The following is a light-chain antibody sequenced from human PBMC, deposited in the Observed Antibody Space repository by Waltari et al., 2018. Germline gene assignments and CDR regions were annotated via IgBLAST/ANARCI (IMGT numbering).Light chain of an antibody. CDR3: STWDDSLSGVL. J-gene: IGLJ2*01. V-gene: IGLV1-44*01. Sequence: QPVVTQPHSASGTPGQRVTISCSGRHSNIGANTVKWYQQLPGTAPKLLIYSDNRRFSGVPDRFSASKSGTSASLAISGLQSEDEADYYCSTWDDSLSGVLFGEGTKLTVV. CDR2: SDN. CDR1: HSNIGANT.